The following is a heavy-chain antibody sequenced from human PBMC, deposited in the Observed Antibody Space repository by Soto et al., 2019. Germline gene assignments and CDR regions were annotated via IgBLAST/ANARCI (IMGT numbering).Heavy chain of an antibody. D-gene: IGHD3-9*01. Sequence: SQTVSLTGTVSGGCISSGGYYWSSIRQPPGKGLEGIGYIYFSGSNYYNPSLKSRVTISVDTSKNWFSLKLSTVTGADRGVDYCARDARAGFPFDTYYGMGVWGQGSTVTVSS. CDR1: GGCISSGGYY. CDR3: ARDARAGFPFDTYYGMGV. V-gene: IGHV4-30-4*01. J-gene: IGHJ6*02. CDR2: IYFSGSN.